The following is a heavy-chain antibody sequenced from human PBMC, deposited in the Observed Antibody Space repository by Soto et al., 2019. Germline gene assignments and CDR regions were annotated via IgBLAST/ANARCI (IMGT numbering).Heavy chain of an antibody. CDR2: IYSSGST. CDR1: EFTFSNYA. J-gene: IGHJ4*02. CDR3: ARGYSYTQPVFDY. D-gene: IGHD5-18*01. Sequence: PGGSLRLSCAASEFTFSNYAMTWVRQAPGKGLEWVSFIYSSGSTYYADSVKGRFTISRDNFKNTLYLQMNSLRAEDTAVYYCARGYSYTQPVFDYWGLGTLVTVSS. V-gene: IGHV3-53*01.